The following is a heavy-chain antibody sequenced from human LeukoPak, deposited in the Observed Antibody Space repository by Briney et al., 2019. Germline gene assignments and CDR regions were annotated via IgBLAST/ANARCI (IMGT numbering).Heavy chain of an antibody. CDR3: ARVADGYSGYDSIDY. CDR1: GFTFSDYY. V-gene: IGHV3-11*06. J-gene: IGHJ4*02. CDR2: ISSSSSYT. Sequence: GGSLRLSCAASGFTFSDYYMSWIRQAPGQGLGGVSYISSSSSYTNYADSVKGRFTISRDNAKNSLYLQMNSLGAEDTAVYYCARVADGYSGYDSIDYWGQGTLVTVSS. D-gene: IGHD5-12*01.